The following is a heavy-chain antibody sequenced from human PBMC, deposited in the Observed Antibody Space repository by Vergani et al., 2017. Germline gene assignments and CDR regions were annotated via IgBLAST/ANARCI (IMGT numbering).Heavy chain of an antibody. D-gene: IGHD4-17*01. CDR1: GYTFTDHY. CDR3: STPQTVTTGGMEV. Sequence: EVQLVQSGAEVKKPGATMKISCKVSGYTFTDHYMHWVKQAPGKGLEWMGLVDPEDGETIYAEKFKGRVTIAADTPTDTTHLELSSLRSEDPAVYYCSTPQTVTTGGMEVWGQGTTVIVSS. J-gene: IGHJ6*02. CDR2: VDPEDGET. V-gene: IGHV1-69-2*01.